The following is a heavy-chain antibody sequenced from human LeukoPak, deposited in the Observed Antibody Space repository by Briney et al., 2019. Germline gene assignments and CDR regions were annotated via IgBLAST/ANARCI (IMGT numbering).Heavy chain of an antibody. CDR1: IFTFSSYW. V-gene: IGHV3-7*01. D-gene: IGHD1-26*01. CDR3: ARSSRSYSFDY. J-gene: IGHJ4*02. CDR2: IKQDGSEK. Sequence: GGSLRLSCAASIFTFSSYWMSWVRQARGKGLEGVANIKQDGSEKYYVDSVKRRFTISRDNAKNSLYLQMNSLRAEDTAVYYCARSSRSYSFDYWGQGTLVTVSS.